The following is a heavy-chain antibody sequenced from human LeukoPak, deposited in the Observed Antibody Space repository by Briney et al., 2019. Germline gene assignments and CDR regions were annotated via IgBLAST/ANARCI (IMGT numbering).Heavy chain of an antibody. Sequence: PGGSLRLSCAASEFTFSTYWMSWVRQAPGKGLEWVADIKQDGSEKYYVHSVKGPFTISRDNSKNTLYLQMNSLRAEDTAVYYCARDDLLHRNWFDPWGQGTLVTVSS. CDR2: IKQDGSEK. CDR1: EFTFSTYW. D-gene: IGHD3-22*01. J-gene: IGHJ5*02. V-gene: IGHV3-7*03. CDR3: ARDDLLHRNWFDP.